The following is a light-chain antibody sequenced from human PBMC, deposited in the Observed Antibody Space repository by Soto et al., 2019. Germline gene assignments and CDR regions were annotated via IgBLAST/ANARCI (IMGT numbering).Light chain of an antibody. CDR3: QQYNSYWT. V-gene: IGKV1-5*01. Sequence: DIQMTQSPSTLSASVGDRVTITCRASQSISSWLAWYQQKPGKAPKLLIYDASSLESVVPSRFSGSGSGTEFPLTISILQPDDFATYDCQQYNSYWTFGQGTQVEIK. CDR2: DAS. CDR1: QSISSW. J-gene: IGKJ1*01.